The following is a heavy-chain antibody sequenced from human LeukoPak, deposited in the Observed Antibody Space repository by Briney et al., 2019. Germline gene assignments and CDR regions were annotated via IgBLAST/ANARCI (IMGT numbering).Heavy chain of an antibody. J-gene: IGHJ4*02. V-gene: IGHV4-39*07. CDR3: ARAAYDYVWGSYRLDY. CDR1: GGSISSSSYY. CDR2: IYYSGST. D-gene: IGHD3-16*02. Sequence: KPSETLSLTCTVSGGSISSSSYYWGWIRQPPGKGLEWIGSIYYSGSTYYNPSLKSRVTISVDTSKNQFSLKLSSVTAADTAVYYCARAAYDYVWGSYRLDYWGQGTLVTVSS.